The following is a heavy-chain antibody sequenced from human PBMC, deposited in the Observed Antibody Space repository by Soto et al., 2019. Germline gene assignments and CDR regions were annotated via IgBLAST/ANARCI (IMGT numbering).Heavy chain of an antibody. J-gene: IGHJ6*02. CDR1: GFTFSSYG. CDR2: ISYDGSSK. Sequence: GGSLRLSCAASGFTFSSYGMHWVRQAPGKGLEWVAVISYDGSSKYYADSVKGRFTISRDNSKNTLYLQMNSLRAEDTAVYYCAKGRGRATVVMTYYYGMDVWGQGTTVTVSS. V-gene: IGHV3-30*18. CDR3: AKGRGRATVVMTYYYGMDV. D-gene: IGHD4-17*01.